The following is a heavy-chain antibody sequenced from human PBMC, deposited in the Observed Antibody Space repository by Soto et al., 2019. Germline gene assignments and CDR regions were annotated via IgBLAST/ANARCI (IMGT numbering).Heavy chain of an antibody. J-gene: IGHJ4*02. D-gene: IGHD3-22*01. CDR2: VYYSGTI. CDR1: GGSISSFY. CDR3: ATYDSGDKFDF. V-gene: IGHV4-59*01. Sequence: SETLSLTCTVSGGSISSFYWSWIRQPPGKGVEWIGYVYYSGTINNNPSLKGRVSISVDTSKNQFSLKLISVTAPDTAVYYCATYDSGDKFDFWGQGTLVTVSP.